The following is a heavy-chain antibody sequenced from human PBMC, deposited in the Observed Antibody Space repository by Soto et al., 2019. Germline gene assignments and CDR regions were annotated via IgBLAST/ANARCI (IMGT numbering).Heavy chain of an antibody. CDR2: ISGSGGST. CDR1: GFTFSSHA. V-gene: IGHV3-23*01. Sequence: PGRSLRLSCAAFGFTFSSHARSWVSQAQGKGLEWVSAISGSGGSTYYTDSVEGRFTISRDNSKNTLYLQMNSLRAEDTAVYYCAKAGFGNYGEGADYWGQGTLVPVSS. D-gene: IGHD4-17*01. J-gene: IGHJ4*02. CDR3: AKAGFGNYGEGADY.